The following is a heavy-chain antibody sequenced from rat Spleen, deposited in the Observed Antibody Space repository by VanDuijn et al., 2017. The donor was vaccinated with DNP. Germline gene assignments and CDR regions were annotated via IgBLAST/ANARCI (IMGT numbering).Heavy chain of an antibody. J-gene: IGHJ3*01. CDR3: AKGLTEDY. CDR1: GFTFSNYW. D-gene: IGHD1-11*01. CDR2: INTDGGST. Sequence: EVQVLESGGGLVQPGRSLKLSCVAAGFTFSNYWMYWNRQAPGKGLEWVASINTDGGSTYYSDSVKGRFTISRDNAENTVYLQMNSLRSEDTATYYCAKGLTEDYWGQGTLVTVSS. V-gene: IGHV5-58*01.